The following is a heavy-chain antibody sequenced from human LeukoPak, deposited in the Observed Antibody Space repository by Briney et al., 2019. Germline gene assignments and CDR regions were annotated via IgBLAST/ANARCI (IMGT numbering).Heavy chain of an antibody. CDR2: INEDGSDK. D-gene: IGHD3-22*01. Sequence: GGSLRLSCAASGFTFSNYWMSWIREAPGKGLEWAAHINEDGSDKYYVESVKGRFTISRDNAKNSLYLQMNSLRVEDTAVYYCGSWVGKYYETSDYSLAPSNSWGQGTLVTVSS. CDR1: GFTFSNYW. CDR3: GSWVGKYYETSDYSLAPSNS. J-gene: IGHJ5*02. V-gene: IGHV3-7*01.